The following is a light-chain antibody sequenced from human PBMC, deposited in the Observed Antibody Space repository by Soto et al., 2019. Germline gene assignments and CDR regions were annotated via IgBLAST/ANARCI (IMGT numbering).Light chain of an antibody. CDR2: EVN. CDR3: SSYTSGNTAVA. Sequence: QSVLAQPASVSGSPGQSITISCTGSSSDVGTYNYVSWYQQHPGKAPKLILYEVNNRPSGVSNRFSGSKSGNTASLTTSGLQSEDEAVYYCSSYTSGNTAVAFGGGTKLTVL. V-gene: IGLV2-14*01. J-gene: IGLJ2*01. CDR1: SSDVGTYNY.